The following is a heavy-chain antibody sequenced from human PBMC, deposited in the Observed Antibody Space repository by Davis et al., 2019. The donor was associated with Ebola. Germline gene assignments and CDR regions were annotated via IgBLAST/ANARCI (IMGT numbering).Heavy chain of an antibody. V-gene: IGHV3-49*03. CDR3: TPQGYYDSGRGMDV. D-gene: IGHD3-10*01. J-gene: IGHJ6*04. Sequence: PGGSLRLSCTASGLTFGDYALSWFRRAPGKGLEWLSFIRSKTSGGTTEYAASVRGRFTISRDDSRSIAYLQMNSLKSEDTAVYYCTPQGYYDSGRGMDVWGKGTTVTVSS. CDR2: IRSKTSGGTT. CDR1: GLTFGDYA.